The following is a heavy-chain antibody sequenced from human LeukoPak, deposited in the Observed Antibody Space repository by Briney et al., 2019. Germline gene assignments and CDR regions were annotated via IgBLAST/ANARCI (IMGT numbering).Heavy chain of an antibody. CDR1: GFTFSTYW. V-gene: IGHV3-7*01. CDR3: ARESLWATVN. Sequence: GGSLRLSCVVSGFTFSTYWMRWVRQAPGKGLEWVANIKQDGSEKNYVDSVKGRFTISRDSAKNSLHLQMDSLRGEDTAVYYCARESLWATVNWGQGTLVTVSS. J-gene: IGHJ4*02. CDR2: IKQDGSEK. D-gene: IGHD4-17*01.